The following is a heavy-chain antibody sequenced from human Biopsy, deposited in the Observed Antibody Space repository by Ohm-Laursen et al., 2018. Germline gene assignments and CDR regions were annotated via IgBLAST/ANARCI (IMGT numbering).Heavy chain of an antibody. V-gene: IGHV4-4*07. J-gene: IGHJ3*02. D-gene: IGHD1-26*01. CDR2: IYTSGSP. CDR1: GDSINNYY. Sequence: SETLSLTCTVSGDSINNYYWSWIRQPAGKGLEWIGRIYTSGSPNYNFSLESRVTMSVDTSKNQFSLNLRLVTATDTAVYYCARGTGRYYVYGAFDIWGQGTVVTVSS. CDR3: ARGTGRYYVYGAFDI.